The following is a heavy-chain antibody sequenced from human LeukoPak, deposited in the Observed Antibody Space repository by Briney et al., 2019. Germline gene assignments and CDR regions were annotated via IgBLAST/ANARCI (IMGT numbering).Heavy chain of an antibody. J-gene: IGHJ4*02. CDR1: GYTFTSYD. Sequence: ASVKVSCKASGYTFTSYDINWVRQATGQGLEWMGWMNPNSGNTGYAQKFQGRVTMTRNTSISTTYMELSSLRSEDTAVYYCARLQQNRRITIFGVVIISKGYFDYWGQGTLVTVSS. CDR2: MNPNSGNT. CDR3: ARLQQNRRITIFGVVIISKGYFDY. D-gene: IGHD3-3*01. V-gene: IGHV1-8*01.